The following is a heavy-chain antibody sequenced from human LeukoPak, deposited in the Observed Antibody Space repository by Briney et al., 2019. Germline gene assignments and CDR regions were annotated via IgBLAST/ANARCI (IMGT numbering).Heavy chain of an antibody. CDR3: AKMTDARGRYGSGSH. J-gene: IGHJ4*01. CDR2: ITDSGVST. Sequence: GGSLRLSCAASGFTFSNFATSWVRQAPGKGLEWVSSITDSGVSTFYADSLSCRFTISRDNSKNTLYLQMKNLRAADTATYYCAKMTDARGRYGSGSHWGQGTLVAVSS. D-gene: IGHD3-10*01. V-gene: IGHV3-23*01. CDR1: GFTFSNFA.